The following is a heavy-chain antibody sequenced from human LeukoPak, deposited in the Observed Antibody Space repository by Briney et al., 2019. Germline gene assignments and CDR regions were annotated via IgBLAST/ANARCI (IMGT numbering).Heavy chain of an antibody. CDR2: IIPIFGTA. CDR1: GGTFSSYA. Sequence: ASVKVSCKASGGTFSSYAISWVRQAPGQGLEWMGGIIPIFGTANYAQKFQGRVTITADESTSTAYMELSSLRSEDTAVYYCARSYQYSGLFDYWGQGTPVTVSS. V-gene: IGHV1-69*13. D-gene: IGHD5-12*01. J-gene: IGHJ4*02. CDR3: ARSYQYSGLFDY.